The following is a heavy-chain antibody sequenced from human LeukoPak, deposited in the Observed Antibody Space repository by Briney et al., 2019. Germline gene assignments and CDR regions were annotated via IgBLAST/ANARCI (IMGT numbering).Heavy chain of an antibody. J-gene: IGHJ3*02. CDR2: INPSGGST. CDR3: AREIAKMATITEAFDI. Sequence: ASVKVSCKASGYTFTSYYMHWVRQPPAQGLEWMGIINPSGGSTSYAQKFQGRVTMTRDTSTSTVYMELSSLRSEDTAVYYCAREIAKMATITEAFDIWGQGTMVTVSS. V-gene: IGHV1-46*01. D-gene: IGHD5-24*01. CDR1: GYTFTSYY.